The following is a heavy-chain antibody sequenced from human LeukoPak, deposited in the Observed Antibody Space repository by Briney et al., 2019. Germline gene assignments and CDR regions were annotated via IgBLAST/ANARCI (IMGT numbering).Heavy chain of an antibody. CDR2: IGSGSVDK. CDR3: AKRVPSTALDS. D-gene: IGHD3-3*01. Sequence: GGSLRLSCAASGFSFNIYAMGWVRQAPGKGLEWVSVIGSGSVDKHYADTVRGRFDISRDNSKNRLFLQMNSLRVEDSGVYYCAKRVPSTALDSWGQGTLVTVSS. CDR1: GFSFNIYA. J-gene: IGHJ5*01. V-gene: IGHV3-23*01.